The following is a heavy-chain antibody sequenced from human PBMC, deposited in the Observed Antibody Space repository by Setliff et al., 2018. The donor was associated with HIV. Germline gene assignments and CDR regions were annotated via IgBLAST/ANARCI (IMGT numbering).Heavy chain of an antibody. J-gene: IGHJ5*01. CDR1: SGPFSGYY. CDR3: ARGGAVSADFDS. V-gene: IGHV4-4*07. Sequence: SETLSLTCGVPSGPFSGYYWTWIRQPPGKGLEWIGRIYTSGSTNYNPSLKTRVTLSVDTSKNQFSLSLNSVTAADTAVYFWARGGAVSADFDSWGQGTLVTVSS. CDR2: IYTSGST. D-gene: IGHD3-16*01.